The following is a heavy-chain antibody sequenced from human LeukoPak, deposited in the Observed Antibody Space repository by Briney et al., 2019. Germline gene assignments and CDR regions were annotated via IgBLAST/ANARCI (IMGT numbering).Heavy chain of an antibody. J-gene: IGHJ5*02. CDR3: ARLYGVTVTGWCDP. CDR1: GGSIGSYF. V-gene: IGHV4-59*08. Sequence: SETLSLTCTVSGGSIGSYFWGWIRQPAGKGLEWIGSTHYTGTTNYNPSLKSRVTISLDTSKNEVSFSLTSVTAADTAVYYCARLYGVTVTGWCDPWGQGTLVTVSS. D-gene: IGHD1-7*01. CDR2: THYTGTT.